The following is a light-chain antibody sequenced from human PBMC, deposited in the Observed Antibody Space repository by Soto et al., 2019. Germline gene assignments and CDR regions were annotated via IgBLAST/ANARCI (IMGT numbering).Light chain of an antibody. J-gene: IGLJ1*01. Sequence: QSVLTQPASVSRSPGQSITISCTGTSSDVGGYNYVSWYQQHPGKAPKLMIYDVSNRPSGVSTRFSGSKSGNTASLTISGLQAEDEADYYCSSYTSSSTLVVFGTGIKSPS. V-gene: IGLV2-14*01. CDR1: SSDVGGYNY. CDR2: DVS. CDR3: SSYTSSSTLVV.